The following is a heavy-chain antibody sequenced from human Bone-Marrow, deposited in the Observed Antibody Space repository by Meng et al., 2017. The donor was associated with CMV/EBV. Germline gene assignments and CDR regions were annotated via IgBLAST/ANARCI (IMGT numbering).Heavy chain of an antibody. D-gene: IGHD1-26*01. V-gene: IGHV3-23*03. CDR2: IYSGGSST. J-gene: IGHJ4*02. Sequence: GESLKISCAASGFTFSSYAMNWVRQAPGKGLEWVSVIYSGGSSTYYADSVKGRFTISRDNSKNTLYLQMNSLRAEDTAVYYCAKVIVGATSGFDYWGQGTLVTFSS. CDR1: GFTFSSYA. CDR3: AKVIVGATSGFDY.